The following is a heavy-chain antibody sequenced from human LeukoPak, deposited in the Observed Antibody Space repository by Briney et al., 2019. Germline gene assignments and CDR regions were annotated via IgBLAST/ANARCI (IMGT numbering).Heavy chain of an antibody. Sequence: GGSLRLSCAASGFTFSYYWMHWVRQTPGKGLVWASRINGDGTKIGYADSVRGRFTISRDNAKNTLYLQMNSLRAEDTAVYYCLRWYDFWGQGTLVTVSP. V-gene: IGHV3-74*01. J-gene: IGHJ4*02. D-gene: IGHD4-23*01. CDR3: LRWYDF. CDR1: GFTFSYYW. CDR2: INGDGTKI.